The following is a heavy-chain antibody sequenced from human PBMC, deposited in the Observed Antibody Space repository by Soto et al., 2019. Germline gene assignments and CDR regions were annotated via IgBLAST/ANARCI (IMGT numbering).Heavy chain of an antibody. J-gene: IGHJ6*02. Sequence: QVQLVQSGAEVKKTGSSVKVSCKASGGTFTSYSISWVRQAPGQGLEWMGGIIIMFDTPNYAQKFQGRVTITADKSTSTAYMELRSLRSEYTAVYYCARDEDLGSSMDVWGQGTTVTVSS. CDR1: GGTFTSYS. V-gene: IGHV1-69*06. D-gene: IGHD3-16*01. CDR2: IIIMFDTP. CDR3: ARDEDLGSSMDV.